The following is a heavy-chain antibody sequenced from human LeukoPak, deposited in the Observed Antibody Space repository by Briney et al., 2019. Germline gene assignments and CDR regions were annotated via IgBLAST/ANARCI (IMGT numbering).Heavy chain of an antibody. CDR1: GFTFSSYW. V-gene: IGHV3-7*01. Sequence: PGGSLRLSCAASGFTFSSYWMSWVRQAPGKGLEWVANIKQDGSEKYCVDSVKARFTISRDNAKNSLYLQMNSLRAEDTAVYYCARVVGGYCGGDCYSTEYFQHWGQGTLVIVSS. D-gene: IGHD2-21*02. CDR3: ARVVGGYCGGDCYSTEYFQH. J-gene: IGHJ1*01. CDR2: IKQDGSEK.